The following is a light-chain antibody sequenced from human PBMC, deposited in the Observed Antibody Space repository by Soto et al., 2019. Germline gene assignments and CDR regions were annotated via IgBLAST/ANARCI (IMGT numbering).Light chain of an antibody. Sequence: IQLIQSPSSLSASVGDRLTITCRASQGINSYLAWYQQKQGKXPQXXIYEASILQSGVPSRFSGSGSGTDLTLTISSLQAEDGATYDCQQTRSYPSTFGGGTKVDIK. J-gene: IGKJ4*01. CDR2: EAS. CDR3: QQTRSYPST. V-gene: IGKV1-9*01. CDR1: QGINSY.